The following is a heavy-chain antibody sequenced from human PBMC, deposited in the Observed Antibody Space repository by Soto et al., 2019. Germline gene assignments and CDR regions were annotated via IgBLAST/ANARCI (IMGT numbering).Heavy chain of an antibody. J-gene: IGHJ6*02. V-gene: IGHV1-58*01. D-gene: IGHD3-10*01. CDR2: IVVGSGNT. Sequence: ASVKVSCKASGFTFTSSAVQWVRQAHGQRLEWIGWIVVGSGNTNYAQKFQERVTITRDMSTSTAYMELSSLRSEDTAVYYCAAAPNLYYYGSGSYSYYYYGMDVWGQGTTVTVSS. CDR3: AAAPNLYYYGSGSYSYYYYGMDV. CDR1: GFTFTSSA.